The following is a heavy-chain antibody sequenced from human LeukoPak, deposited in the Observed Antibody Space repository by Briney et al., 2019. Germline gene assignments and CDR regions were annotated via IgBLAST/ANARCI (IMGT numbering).Heavy chain of an antibody. J-gene: IGHJ3*02. CDR3: ARSKAREDAFDI. V-gene: IGHV3-74*01. D-gene: IGHD4-11*01. Sequence: PGRSLRLSCATSGFTFQDHGMHWVRQAPGKGLVGVSRINSDGRSTNYADSVKGRFTISRDNAKNSLYLQMNSLRAEDTALYYCARSKAREDAFDIWGQGTMVTVSS. CDR2: INSDGRST. CDR1: GFTFQDHG.